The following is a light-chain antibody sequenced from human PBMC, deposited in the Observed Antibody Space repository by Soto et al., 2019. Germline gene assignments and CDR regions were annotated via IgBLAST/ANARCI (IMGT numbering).Light chain of an antibody. CDR2: DTS. Sequence: HAVVTQEPSLTVSPGGTVTLTCGSSTGAVTSGHYPYWFQQKPGQAPRTLIYDTSNKHSWTPARFSGSLLGGKAALTLSGAQPEDEAEYYCLLSYSGARLVFGGGTKVTVL. CDR1: TGAVTSGHY. J-gene: IGLJ2*01. CDR3: LLSYSGARLV. V-gene: IGLV7-46*01.